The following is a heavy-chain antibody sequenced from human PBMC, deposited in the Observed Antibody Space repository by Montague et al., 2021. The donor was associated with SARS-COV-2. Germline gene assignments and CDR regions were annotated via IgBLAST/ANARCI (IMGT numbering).Heavy chain of an antibody. CDR1: GFSLTTSGVG. Sequence: PALVKPTQTLTLTCTFPGFSLTTSGVGVGWIRQPPGKALEWLALIYWDDDKRYSPSLKSRLTITKDTSKKQVVLTMTNMDPVDTATYYCARDILTGYLYGMDVWGQGTTDTVSS. CDR2: IYWDDDK. V-gene: IGHV2-5*02. CDR3: ARDILTGYLYGMDV. J-gene: IGHJ6*02. D-gene: IGHD3-9*01.